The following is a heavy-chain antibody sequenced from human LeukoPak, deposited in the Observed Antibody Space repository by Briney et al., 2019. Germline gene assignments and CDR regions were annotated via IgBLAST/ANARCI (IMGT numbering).Heavy chain of an antibody. V-gene: IGHV3-43D*04. CDR3: ARGLGGLD. CDR1: GFNVDDFA. D-gene: IGHD3-10*01. J-gene: IGHJ4*02. CDR2: ISWDDDST. Sequence: GGSLRLSCAASGFNVDDFAMPWVRQTPGKGLEWVAAISWDDDSTYYVDSVKGRFTISRDNSKNSLYLQMNSLRSDDTALYYCARGLGGLDWGQGTLVTVSS.